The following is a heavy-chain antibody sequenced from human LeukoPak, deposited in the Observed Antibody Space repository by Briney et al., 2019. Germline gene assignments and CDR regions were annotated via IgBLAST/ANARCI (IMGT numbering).Heavy chain of an antibody. Sequence: ASVKVSRKASGGTFSSYAISWVRQAPGQGLEWMGRIIPILGIANYAQKFQGRVTITADKSTSTAYMELSSLRSEDTAVYYCARHEYCSSTSCPDYYYYYGMDVWGQGTTVTVSS. J-gene: IGHJ6*02. V-gene: IGHV1-69*04. CDR2: IIPILGIA. CDR3: ARHEYCSSTSCPDYYYYYGMDV. CDR1: GGTFSSYA. D-gene: IGHD2-2*01.